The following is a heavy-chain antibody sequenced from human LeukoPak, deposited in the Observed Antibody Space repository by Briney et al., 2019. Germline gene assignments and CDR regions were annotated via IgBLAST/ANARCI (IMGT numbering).Heavy chain of an antibody. D-gene: IGHD3-16*01. J-gene: IGHJ4*02. CDR1: GGSISSTNW. Sequence: SETLSLTCGVSGGSISSTNWWSWVRQPPGQGLEWIVEISLFGLNNYNPSLKSRVTMSLDKSKNHLSLNLTSVTAADTAVYYCSRENWAFSPFGYWGQGTLVTVPS. CDR2: ISLFGLN. CDR3: SRENWAFSPFGY. V-gene: IGHV4-4*02.